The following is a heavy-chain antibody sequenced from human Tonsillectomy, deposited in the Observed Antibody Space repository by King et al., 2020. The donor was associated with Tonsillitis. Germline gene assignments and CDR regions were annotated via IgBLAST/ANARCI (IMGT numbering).Heavy chain of an antibody. CDR1: GFTFSSYG. Sequence: VQLVESRGGVVQPGRSLRLSCAASGFTFSSYGMHWVRQAPGKGLEWVAGKWYDGMNKYYGDSVKGRFTISRDNSQNTLYLEMNSLRAEDTAVYYCARDRGEMATLDYWGQGTLVTVSS. V-gene: IGHV3-33*01. CDR2: KWYDGMNK. J-gene: IGHJ4*02. CDR3: ARDRGEMATLDY. D-gene: IGHD5-24*01.